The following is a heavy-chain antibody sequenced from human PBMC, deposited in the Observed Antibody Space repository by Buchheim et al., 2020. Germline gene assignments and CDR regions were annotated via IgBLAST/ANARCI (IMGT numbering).Heavy chain of an antibody. CDR3: ARERYGY. D-gene: IGHD1-14*01. Sequence: EVQLVESGGGLVKPGGSLRLSCAVSGFSFSIFDMNWVRQAPGKGLEWVSSITSSSSHTYYAGSVKGRCTLSRAIAKHSVDLQMNSLRPEDTAVYYCARERYGYWGQGTL. J-gene: IGHJ4*02. CDR2: ITSSSSHT. V-gene: IGHV3-21*01. CDR1: GFSFSIFD.